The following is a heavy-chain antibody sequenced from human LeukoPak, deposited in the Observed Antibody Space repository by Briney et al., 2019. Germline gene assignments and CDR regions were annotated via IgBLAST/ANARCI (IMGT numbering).Heavy chain of an antibody. Sequence: GGSLRLSCAASGFTFSSYSMNWVRQAPGKGLEWVSSISSSSYIYYADSVKGRFTISRDNAKNSLYPQMNSLRAEDTAVYYCARAKDYGGNLDYWGQGTLVTVSS. J-gene: IGHJ4*02. CDR2: ISSSSYI. D-gene: IGHD4-23*01. CDR3: ARAKDYGGNLDY. V-gene: IGHV3-21*01. CDR1: GFTFSSYS.